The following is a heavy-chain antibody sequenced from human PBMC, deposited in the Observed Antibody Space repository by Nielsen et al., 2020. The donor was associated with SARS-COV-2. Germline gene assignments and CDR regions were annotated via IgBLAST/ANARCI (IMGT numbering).Heavy chain of an antibody. CDR2: IKQDGSEK. D-gene: IGHD3-22*01. CDR1: GFTFSSYW. J-gene: IGHJ4*02. V-gene: IGHV3-7*03. Sequence: GESLKISCAASGFTFSSYWMSWVRQAPGKGLEWVANIKQDGSEKYYVDSVKGRFTISRDNAKNSLYLQMNSLRAEDTAVYYCAKDGAESITMIVVVTTFDYWGQGTLVTISS. CDR3: AKDGAESITMIVVVTTFDY.